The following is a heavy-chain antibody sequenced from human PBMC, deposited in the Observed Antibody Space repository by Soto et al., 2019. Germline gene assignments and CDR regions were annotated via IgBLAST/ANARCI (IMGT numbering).Heavy chain of an antibody. D-gene: IGHD2-15*01. CDR2: ISGSGGST. V-gene: IGHV3-23*01. J-gene: IGHJ4*02. CDR3: AKDKDTTFSPQDY. Sequence: EVQLLESGGDLVQPGGSLGLSCAASGFTFTTYAMTWVRQAPGKGLEWVSAISGSGGSTYYADSVNGRFTISRDNSKNTLYLQMNSLRAEDTAVYYCAKDKDTTFSPQDYWGQGTLVTVSS. CDR1: GFTFTTYA.